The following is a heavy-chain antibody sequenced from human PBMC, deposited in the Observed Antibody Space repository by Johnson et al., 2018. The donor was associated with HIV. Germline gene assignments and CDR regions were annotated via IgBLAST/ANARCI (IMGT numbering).Heavy chain of an antibody. CDR3: ARSYSSSSHDAFDI. V-gene: IGHV3-30-3*01. CDR1: GFTFSDYY. CDR2: ISYDGSNK. Sequence: QVQLVESGGGVVQPGGSLRLSCAASGFTFSDYYMSWIRQAPGKGLECVAVISYDGSNKYYADSVTGRFTISRDNAKNSLYLQMNSLRAEDTAVYYCARSYSSSSHDAFDIWGQGTMVTVSS. D-gene: IGHD6-6*01. J-gene: IGHJ3*02.